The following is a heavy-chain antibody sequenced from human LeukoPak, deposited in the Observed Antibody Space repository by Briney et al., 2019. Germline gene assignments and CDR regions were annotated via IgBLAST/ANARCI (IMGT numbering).Heavy chain of an antibody. CDR1: GFTFSSYA. V-gene: IGHV3-30*04. J-gene: IGHJ4*02. CDR2: ISYDGSNK. Sequence: GGSLRLSCAASGFTFSSYAMHWVRQAPGKGLEWVAVISYDGSNKYYADSVKGRFTISRDNSKNTLYLQMNSLRAEDTAVYYCARGGQQLEPTGVYYFDYWGQGTLVTVSS. CDR3: ARGGQQLEPTGVYYFDY. D-gene: IGHD6-13*01.